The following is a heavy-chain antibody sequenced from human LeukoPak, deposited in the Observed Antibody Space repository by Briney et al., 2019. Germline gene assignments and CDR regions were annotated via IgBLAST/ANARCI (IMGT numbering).Heavy chain of an antibody. D-gene: IGHD3-16*01. J-gene: IGHJ4*02. CDR3: ARDQGGEGTDY. V-gene: IGHV3-21*01. Sequence: GGSLRLSCAASGFTFSGYVMTWVRQAPGKGLECVSSITFSSSHIYYADSVKGRFTISRDNAKNSLYLHMNSLRADDTAVYYCARDQGGEGTDYWGQGTLVTVSS. CDR2: ITFSSSHI. CDR1: GFTFSGYV.